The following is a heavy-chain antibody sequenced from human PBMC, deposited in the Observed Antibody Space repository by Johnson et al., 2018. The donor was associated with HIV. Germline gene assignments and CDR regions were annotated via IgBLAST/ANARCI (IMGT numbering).Heavy chain of an antibody. J-gene: IGHJ3*02. CDR1: GLPSRTYV. CDR2: LTYAGSSQ. CDR3: ATDLSRWELHPLSAFDI. D-gene: IGHD4-23*01. V-gene: IGHV3-30*03. Sequence: QLQPALPRRCVVQPGPSLLLPCAASGLPSRTYVLHCLHHAPCKAPGWLAVLTYAGSSQHYGDSATDRFTIPRDNSKNTLYLQMNSLRAEDTAVYYCATDLSRWELHPLSAFDIWGQGTMVTVSS.